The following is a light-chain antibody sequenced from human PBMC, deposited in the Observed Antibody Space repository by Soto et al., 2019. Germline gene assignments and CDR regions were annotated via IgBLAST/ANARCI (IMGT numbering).Light chain of an antibody. CDR3: SSKRGSTYV. CDR1: SSDVGGFNS. CDR2: DVV. Sequence: QSALTQPASVSGSPGQSITISCTGTSSDVGGFNSVSWYQLRPGTAPKLILYDVVDRPSGVSYRFSGSKSGNTASLTISGLQAADEADYYCSSKRGSTYVFGTGTKVTVL. J-gene: IGLJ1*01. V-gene: IGLV2-14*03.